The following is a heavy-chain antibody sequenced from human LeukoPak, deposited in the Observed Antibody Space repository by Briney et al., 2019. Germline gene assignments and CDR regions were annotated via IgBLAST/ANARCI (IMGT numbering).Heavy chain of an antibody. Sequence: AGGSLRLSCAASGFMFDDYAMHCVRQAPGKGLEWVSLIGGDGDNKYYSDSVKGRFTISRANSKNSLYLQMNSLRTEDTALYYCVTSRWGSYRWDRFPFDYWGQGTLVTVSS. J-gene: IGHJ4*02. CDR2: IGGDGDNK. V-gene: IGHV3-43*02. CDR3: VTSRWGSYRWDRFPFDY. CDR1: GFMFDDYA. D-gene: IGHD3-16*02.